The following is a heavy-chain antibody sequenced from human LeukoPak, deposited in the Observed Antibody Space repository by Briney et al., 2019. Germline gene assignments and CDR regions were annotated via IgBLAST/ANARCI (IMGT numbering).Heavy chain of an antibody. J-gene: IGHJ6*03. CDR3: AKVGDSSGGYYYYMDV. CDR1: GFTFSSFA. CDR2: VSGSGGTT. V-gene: IGHV3-23*01. Sequence: PGGSLRLSCAASGFTFSSFAMNWVRQAPGKGLEWVSVVSGSGGTTYYADSVKGRFTISRDNSKNTLYLQMNSLRAEDTAVYYCAKVGDSSGGYYYYMDVWGKGTTVTVSS. D-gene: IGHD3-22*01.